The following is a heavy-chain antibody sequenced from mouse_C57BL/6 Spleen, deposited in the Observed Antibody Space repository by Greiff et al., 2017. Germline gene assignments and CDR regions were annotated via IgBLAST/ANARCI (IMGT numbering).Heavy chain of an antibody. CDR2: IDPENGDT. CDR1: GFNIKDDY. Sequence: EVQGVESGAELVRPGASVKLSCTASGFNIKDDYMHWVKQRPEQGLEWIGWIDPENGDTEYASKFQGKATITADTSSNTAYLQLSSLTSEDTAVYYCTTGDYLLAYWGQGTLVTVSA. CDR3: TTGDYLLAY. V-gene: IGHV14-4*01. J-gene: IGHJ3*01. D-gene: IGHD2-4*01.